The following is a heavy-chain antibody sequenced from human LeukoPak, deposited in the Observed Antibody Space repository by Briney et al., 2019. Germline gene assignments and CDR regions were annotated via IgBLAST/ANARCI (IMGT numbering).Heavy chain of an antibody. CDR3: ASLDPVGDYYDSSGYGH. CDR1: GYSISSGYY. D-gene: IGHD3-22*01. J-gene: IGHJ4*02. V-gene: IGHV4-38-2*02. Sequence: SETLSLTCIVSGYSISSGYYWSWIRQPPGKGLEWIGYIYYSGSTNYNPSLKSRVTISVDTSKNQFSLKLSSVTAADTAVYYCASLDPVGDYYDSSGYGHWGQGTLVTVSS. CDR2: IYYSGST.